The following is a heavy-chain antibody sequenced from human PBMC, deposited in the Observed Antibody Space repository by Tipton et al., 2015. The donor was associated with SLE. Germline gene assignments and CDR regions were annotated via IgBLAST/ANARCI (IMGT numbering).Heavy chain of an antibody. J-gene: IGHJ3*02. V-gene: IGHV4-31*03. Sequence: TLSLTCTVSGASVSSGVFYWSWIRQHPGKGLEWIGYIHNSGSTYYNPSLRSRLTISLDTSKNQFSLQLSSVTAADTAMYYCARGLRWSSNAFDIWGRGTMVTVSS. CDR1: GASVSSGVFY. CDR3: ARGLRWSSNAFDI. D-gene: IGHD4-23*01. CDR2: IHNSGST.